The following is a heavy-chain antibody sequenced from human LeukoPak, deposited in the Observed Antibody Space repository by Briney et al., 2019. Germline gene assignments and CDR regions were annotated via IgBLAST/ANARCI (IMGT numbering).Heavy chain of an antibody. D-gene: IGHD3-10*01. CDR2: XXXXXXST. V-gene: IGHV3-23*01. Sequence: GGSLSLSCAASGFTFSSYAMSWVRQAPGKGLEWVXXXXXXXXSTYYADSVXGRFTISRDNSKNTLYLQMNSLRAEDTAVYYXXXXXPVMVRLPPIXGXXSFDYWGQGTLVTVSS. J-gene: IGHJ4*02. CDR1: GFTFSSYA. CDR3: XXXXPVMVRLPPIXGXXSFDY.